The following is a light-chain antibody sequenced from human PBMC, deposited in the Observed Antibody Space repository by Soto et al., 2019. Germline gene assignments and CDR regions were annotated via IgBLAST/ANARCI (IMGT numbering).Light chain of an antibody. CDR3: QSYDSTNLYV. Sequence: KFLLTQPNSVSESPGRTLTIHCTPNSWRMASNYVQGYQHRPGRAPATMSFDNNQRPSGVPDRFSGYIDRSSNSASLTISGLKTEDEADYCCQSYDSTNLYVFGTRTKVTVL. CDR1: SWRMASNY. V-gene: IGLV6-57*03. J-gene: IGLJ1*01. CDR2: DNN.